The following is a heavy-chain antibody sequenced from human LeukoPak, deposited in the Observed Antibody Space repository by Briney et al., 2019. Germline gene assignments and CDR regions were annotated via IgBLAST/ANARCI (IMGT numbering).Heavy chain of an antibody. J-gene: IGHJ4*02. CDR3: AKDDRMSTGYGASDY. V-gene: IGHV3-23*01. CDR1: GFTFSSYA. D-gene: IGHD4/OR15-4a*01. Sequence: WGSLRLSCAASGFTFSSYAMSWVRQAPGKGLEWVSAISGSGGSTYYADSVKGRFTISRDNSRNTLYLQMNSLRAGDTAVYYCAKDDRMSTGYGASDYWGQGTLVTVSS. CDR2: ISGSGGST.